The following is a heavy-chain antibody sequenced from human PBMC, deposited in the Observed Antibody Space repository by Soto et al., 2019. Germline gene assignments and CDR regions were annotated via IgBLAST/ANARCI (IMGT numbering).Heavy chain of an antibody. J-gene: IGHJ3*02. CDR2: IYPGDSDT. V-gene: IGHV5-51*01. CDR1: GYSFTSYW. D-gene: IGHD1-26*01. CDR3: ARPRLLGYSGRYSAFDI. Sequence: GESLKISCKGSGYSFTSYWIGWGRQMPGKGLEWMGIIYPGDSDTRYSPSFQGQVTISADKSISTAYLQWSSLKASDTAMYYCARPRLLGYSGRYSAFDIWGQGTMVTVSS.